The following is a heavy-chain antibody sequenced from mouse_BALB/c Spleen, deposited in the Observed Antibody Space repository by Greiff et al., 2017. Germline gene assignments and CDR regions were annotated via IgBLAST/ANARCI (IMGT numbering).Heavy chain of an antibody. CDR3: ARGTGIYFDY. Sequence: EVKLQESGPGLVKPSQTVSLTCTVTGISITTGNYRWSWIRQFPGNKLEWIGYIYYSGTITYNPSLTSRTTITRDTSKNQFFLEMNSLTAEDTATYYCARGTGIYFDYWGQGTTLTVSS. D-gene: IGHD4-1*01. CDR2: IYYSGTI. CDR1: GISITTGNYR. J-gene: IGHJ2*01. V-gene: IGHV3-5*02.